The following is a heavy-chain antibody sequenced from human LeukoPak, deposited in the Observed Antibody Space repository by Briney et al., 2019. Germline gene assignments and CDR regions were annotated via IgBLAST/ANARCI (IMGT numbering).Heavy chain of an antibody. D-gene: IGHD3-22*01. CDR1: GFTVSSNY. J-gene: IGHJ3*02. V-gene: IGHV3-53*01. CDR3: ARVLVVAKYDAFDI. Sequence: GGSLRLSCAASGFTVSSNYMSWVRQALGKGLEWVSVIYSGGSTYYADSVKGRVTISIDNSKNTLYLQMNSLRAEDTAVYYCARVLVVAKYDAFDIWGQGTMVTVSS. CDR2: IYSGGST.